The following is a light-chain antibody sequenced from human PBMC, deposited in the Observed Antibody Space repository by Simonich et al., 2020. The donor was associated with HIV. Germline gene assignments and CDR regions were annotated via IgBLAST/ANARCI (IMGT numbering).Light chain of an antibody. J-gene: IGKJ2*01. V-gene: IGKV2-28*01. Sequence: DIVMTQSPLSLPVTPGEPASFSCRSSQSLLHSNGYNYLDWYLQRPGQSPQLLIYLGSNRASGVPDRFSSSGSGTDFTLKISRVEAEDVGVYYCMQALQTPYTFGQGTKLEIQ. CDR1: QSLLHSNGYNY. CDR2: LGS. CDR3: MQALQTPYT.